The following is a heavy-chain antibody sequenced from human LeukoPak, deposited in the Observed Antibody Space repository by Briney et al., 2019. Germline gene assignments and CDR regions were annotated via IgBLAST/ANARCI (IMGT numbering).Heavy chain of an antibody. D-gene: IGHD4-23*01. J-gene: IGHJ4*02. CDR3: ARYGNSAVY. Sequence: SDTLSLICTVSGGSISISRHYWAWFRQPPGKGLDWIGTIHYTGTTYYNPSLRSRVSISVDRSTNQFSLRVSPVTAADTAVYYCARYGNSAVYWGQGTLVTVSS. V-gene: IGHV4-39*07. CDR2: IHYTGTT. CDR1: GGSISISRHY.